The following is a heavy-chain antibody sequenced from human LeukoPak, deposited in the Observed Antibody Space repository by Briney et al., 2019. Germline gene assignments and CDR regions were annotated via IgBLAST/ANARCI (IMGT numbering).Heavy chain of an antibody. CDR1: GFTFDDYA. D-gene: IGHD4-11*01. CDR3: AKGLYSNLLGFDY. Sequence: PGRSLRLSCAASGFTFDDYAMYWARQAPGKGLEWVSGISWNSGSIGYADSVKGRFTISRDNAKNSLYLQMNSLRAEDMALYYCAKGLYSNLLGFDYCGQGTLVTVSS. CDR2: ISWNSGSI. V-gene: IGHV3-9*03. J-gene: IGHJ4*02.